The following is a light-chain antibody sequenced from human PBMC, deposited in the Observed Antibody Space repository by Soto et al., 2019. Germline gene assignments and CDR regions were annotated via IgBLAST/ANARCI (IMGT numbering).Light chain of an antibody. V-gene: IGKV1-5*03. Sequence: DIHMTQSPATLSASVGDRVTITCRASQSISTWLAWYQQKPGKAPKLLIYWASSLESGVPSRFSGSGSGTEFTLTISSLQPDDFATYYFQHYTTSSGTFGPGTKVDIK. CDR2: WAS. CDR3: QHYTTSSGT. J-gene: IGKJ3*01. CDR1: QSISTW.